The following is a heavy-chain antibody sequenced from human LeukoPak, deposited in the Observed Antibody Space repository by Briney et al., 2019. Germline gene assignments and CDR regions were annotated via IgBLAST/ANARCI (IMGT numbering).Heavy chain of an antibody. CDR2: ISAYNGNT. J-gene: IGHJ5*02. CDR1: GYTFTSYG. CDR3: ARGLRGYSGYDYGLLAP. Sequence: GASVKVSCKASGYTFTSYGISWVRQAPGQGLEWMGWISAYNGNTNYAQKLQGRVTMTTDTSTSTAYMELSSLRSEDTAVYYCARGLRGYSGYDYGLLAPWGQGTLVTVSS. V-gene: IGHV1-18*01. D-gene: IGHD5-12*01.